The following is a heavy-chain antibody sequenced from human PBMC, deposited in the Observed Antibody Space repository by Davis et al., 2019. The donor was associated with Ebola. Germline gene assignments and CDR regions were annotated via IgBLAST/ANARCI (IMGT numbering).Heavy chain of an antibody. CDR3: AKAPAGRSPYYHDSSGYSFDY. D-gene: IGHD3-22*01. Sequence: PGGSLRLSCAASGFTFSSYAMSWVRQAPGKGLGWVSSISSSSSYIYYADSVKGRFTISRDTSKNALYLQMNSLRAEDTALYYSAKAPAGRSPYYHDSSGYSFDYWGQGTLVTVSS. CDR1: GFTFSSYA. CDR2: ISSSSSYI. J-gene: IGHJ4*02. V-gene: IGHV3-21*04.